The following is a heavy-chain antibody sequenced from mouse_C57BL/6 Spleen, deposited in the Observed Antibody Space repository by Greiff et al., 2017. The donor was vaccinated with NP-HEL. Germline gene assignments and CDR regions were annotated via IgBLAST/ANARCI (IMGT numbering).Heavy chain of an antibody. D-gene: IGHD1-1*01. CDR2: FYPGSGSI. J-gene: IGHJ3*01. Sequence: VKLQESGAELVKPGASVKLSCKASGYTFTEYTIHWVKQRSGQGLEWIGWFYPGSGSIKYNEKFKDKATLTADKSSSTVYMELSRLTSEDSAVYFCARHEPPFITTSKGFAYWGQGTLVTVSA. CDR3: ARHEPPFITTSKGFAY. V-gene: IGHV1-62-2*01. CDR1: GYTFTEYT.